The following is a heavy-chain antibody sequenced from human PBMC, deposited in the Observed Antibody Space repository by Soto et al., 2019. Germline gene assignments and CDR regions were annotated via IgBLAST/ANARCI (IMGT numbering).Heavy chain of an antibody. V-gene: IGHV4-39*01. D-gene: IGHD2-21*01. CDR3: ARGLRVVVVRYYYYGMDV. CDR2: IYYSGST. Sequence: SETLSLTCTVSGGSISSSSYYWGWIRQPPGKGLEWIGSIYYSGSTYYNPSLKSRVTISVDTSKNQFSLKLSSVTAADTAVYYCARGLRVVVVRYYYYGMDVWGQGTTVTVSS. J-gene: IGHJ6*02. CDR1: GGSISSSSYY.